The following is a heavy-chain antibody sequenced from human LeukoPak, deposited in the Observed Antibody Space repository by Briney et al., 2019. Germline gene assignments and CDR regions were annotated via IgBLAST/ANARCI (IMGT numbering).Heavy chain of an antibody. D-gene: IGHD5-12*01. V-gene: IGHV1-8*03. CDR3: ASYSGYAQ. J-gene: IGHJ4*02. CDR2: MNPNSGNT. Sequence: GASVKVSCKASGYTFSSYDVNWVRQATGQGLEWMGWMNPNSGNTGYAQKFQGRVTISGNTSITTAYMELSGLTSEDTAVYYCASYSGYAQWGQGTLVTVSS. CDR1: GYTFSSYD.